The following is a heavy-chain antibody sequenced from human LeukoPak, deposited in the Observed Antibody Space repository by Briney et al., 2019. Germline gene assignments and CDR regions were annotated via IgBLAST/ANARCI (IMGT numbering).Heavy chain of an antibody. Sequence: GGSLRLSCAASGFTVSSNYMSWVRQAPGKGLEWVSVIYSGGSTYYADSVKGRFTISRDNSKNTLNLQMNSLRAEDTAVYYCARGLMVRGDRTAFDIWGQGTMVTVSS. CDR1: GFTVSSNY. J-gene: IGHJ3*02. V-gene: IGHV3-53*01. CDR3: ARGLMVRGDRTAFDI. D-gene: IGHD3-10*01. CDR2: IYSGGST.